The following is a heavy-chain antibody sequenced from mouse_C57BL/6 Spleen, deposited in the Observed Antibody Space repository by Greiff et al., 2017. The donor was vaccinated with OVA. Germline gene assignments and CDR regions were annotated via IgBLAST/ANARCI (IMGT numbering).Heavy chain of an antibody. D-gene: IGHD2-4*01. CDR1: GYTFTSYW. CDR2: IHPNSGST. Sequence: QVQLQQPGAELVKPGASVKLSCKASGYTFTSYWMHWVKQRPGQGLEWIGMIHPNSGSTNYNEKFKSKATLTVDKSSSTAYMQLSSLTSEDSAVDYCAREGNYDSPYYAMDYWGQGTSVTVSS. V-gene: IGHV1-64*01. J-gene: IGHJ4*01. CDR3: AREGNYDSPYYAMDY.